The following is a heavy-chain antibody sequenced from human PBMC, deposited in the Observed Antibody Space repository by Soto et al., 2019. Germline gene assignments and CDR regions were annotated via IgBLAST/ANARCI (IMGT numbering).Heavy chain of an antibody. J-gene: IGHJ6*02. Sequence: SETLSLTCSVYVGSFSGYYWSWIRQPPGKGLEWIGEINHSGSTNYNPSLKSRVTISVDTSKNQFSLKLSSVTAADTAVYYCARGSGRQGGYYTYYYYGLDVCCQGNTVT. CDR1: VGSFSGYY. V-gene: IGHV4-34*01. CDR2: INHSGST. D-gene: IGHD3-3*01. CDR3: ARGSGRQGGYYTYYYYGLDV.